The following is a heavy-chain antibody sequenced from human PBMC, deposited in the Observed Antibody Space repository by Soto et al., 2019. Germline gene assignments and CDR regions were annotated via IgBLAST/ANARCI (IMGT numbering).Heavy chain of an antibody. J-gene: IGHJ4*02. CDR1: GFTFSSYW. Sequence: PGGSLRLSCAASGFTFSSYWMSWVRQAPGKGLEWVANIKQDGSEKYYVDSVKGRFTISRDNAKNSLYLQMNSLRAEDTAVYYCARATDIVATGGFDYWGQGTLVTVSS. CDR3: ARATDIVATGGFDY. V-gene: IGHV3-7*01. D-gene: IGHD5-12*01. CDR2: IKQDGSEK.